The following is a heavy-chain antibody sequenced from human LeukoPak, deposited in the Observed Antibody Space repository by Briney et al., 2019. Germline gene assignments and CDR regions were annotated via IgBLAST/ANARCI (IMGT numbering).Heavy chain of an antibody. CDR1: GGSISSSSYY. D-gene: IGHD5-18*01. V-gene: IGHV4-39*07. CDR3: ARDLPAMVSTTGD. J-gene: IGHJ4*02. Sequence: SETLSLTCTVSGGSISSSSYYWGWIRQPPGKGLEWIGSIYYSGSTYYNPSLKSRVTISVDTSKNQFSLKLSSVTAADTAAYYCARDLPAMVSTTGDWGQGTLVTVSS. CDR2: IYYSGST.